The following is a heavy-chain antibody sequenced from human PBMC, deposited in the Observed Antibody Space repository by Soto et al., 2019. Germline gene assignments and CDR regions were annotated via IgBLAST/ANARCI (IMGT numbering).Heavy chain of an antibody. D-gene: IGHD4-17*01. CDR1: GGSISSGGYY. CDR2: IYYSGST. CDR3: ARGTYGDYVRAFDI. V-gene: IGHV4-31*03. Sequence: SETLSLTCTVSGGSISSGGYYWSWIRQHPGKGLEWIGYIYYSGSTYYNPSLKSRVTISVDTSKNQFSLKLSSVTAADTAVYYCARGTYGDYVRAFDIWGQGTMVTVSS. J-gene: IGHJ3*02.